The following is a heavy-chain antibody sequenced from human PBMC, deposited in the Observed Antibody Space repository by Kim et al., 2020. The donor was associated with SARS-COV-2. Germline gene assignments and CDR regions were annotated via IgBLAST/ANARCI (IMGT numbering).Heavy chain of an antibody. V-gene: IGHV1-46*01. CDR3: ARSGDGYFDY. CDR2: IHPDSGST. J-gene: IGHJ4*01. D-gene: IGHD2-8*01. Sequence: YWMHWVKQRPGQGLEWIGMIHPDSGSTNYNEKFKSKATLTVDKSSSTAYMQLSSLTSEDSAVYYCARSGDGYFDYWGQGTTLTVSS. CDR1: YW.